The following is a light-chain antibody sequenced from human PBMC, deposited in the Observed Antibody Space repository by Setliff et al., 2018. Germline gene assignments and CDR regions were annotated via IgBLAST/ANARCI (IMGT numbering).Light chain of an antibody. V-gene: IGLV2-23*02. J-gene: IGLJ1*01. CDR1: SSDIGTYNL. CDR2: EVT. Sequence: QSALAQPASVSGSPGQSITISCTGSSSDIGTYNLVSWYQQHPGKAPQLLIYEVTRRPSGVSNRFSASKSGNTASLTISGLQAEDEADYFCCSYAGSNNWGVFGTGTKVTVL. CDR3: CSYAGSNNWGV.